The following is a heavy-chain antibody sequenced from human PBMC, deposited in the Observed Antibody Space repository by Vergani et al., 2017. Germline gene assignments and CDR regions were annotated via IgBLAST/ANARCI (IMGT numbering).Heavy chain of an antibody. CDR1: GESIRSGSHY. CDR3: ASSLPYCTSGSCPAI. CDR2: IHTGGST. Sequence: QVKLQESGPGLLKPSQTLSLTCTVSGESIRSGSHYWSWIRQPAGKGPEWIGHIHTGGSTDLNPSFKSRVSISVDTTKSQFFLKLNSVTVADTAVYYCASSLPYCTSGSCPAIWGQGTLVTVSS. J-gene: IGHJ4*02. V-gene: IGHV4-61*02. D-gene: IGHD2-15*01.